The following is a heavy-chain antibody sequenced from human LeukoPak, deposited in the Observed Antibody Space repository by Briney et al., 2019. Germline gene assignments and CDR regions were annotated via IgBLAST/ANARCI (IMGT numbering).Heavy chain of an antibody. CDR3: AKDYDILTGYRPSPSFDY. Sequence: AGGSLRLSCAASGFTFSSYAMSWVRQAPGKGLEWVSAISGSGGSTYSADSVKGRFTISRDNSKNTLYLQMNSLRAEDTAVYYCAKDYDILTGYRPSPSFDYWGQGTLVTVSS. V-gene: IGHV3-23*01. J-gene: IGHJ4*02. CDR2: ISGSGGST. CDR1: GFTFSSYA. D-gene: IGHD3-9*01.